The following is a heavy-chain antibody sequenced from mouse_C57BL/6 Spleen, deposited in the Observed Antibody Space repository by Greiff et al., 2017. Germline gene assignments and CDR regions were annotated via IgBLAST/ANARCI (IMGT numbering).Heavy chain of an antibody. CDR1: GYTFTDYN. J-gene: IGHJ4*01. D-gene: IGHD2-1*01. Sequence: EVQLVESGPELVKPGASVKMSCKASGYTFTDYNMHWVKQSHGKSLEWIGYINPNNGGTSYNQKFKGKATLTVNKSSSTAYMELRSLTSEDSAVYYCASGGNYVRSYAMDYWGQGTSVTVSS. V-gene: IGHV1-22*01. CDR2: INPNNGGT. CDR3: ASGGNYVRSYAMDY.